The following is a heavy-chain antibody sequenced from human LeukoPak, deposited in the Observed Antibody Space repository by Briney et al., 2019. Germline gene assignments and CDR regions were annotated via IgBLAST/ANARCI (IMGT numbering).Heavy chain of an antibody. CDR3: ARDAGVLYYYDSSGYYTDPAFDY. V-gene: IGHV4-59*12. J-gene: IGHJ4*02. CDR1: GGSISSYY. D-gene: IGHD3-22*01. Sequence: PSETLSLTCTVSGGSISSYYWSWIRQPPGKGLEWIGYIYYSGSTNYNPSLKSRVTMSVDTSKNQFSLKLSSVTAADTAMYYCARDAGVLYYYDSSGYYTDPAFDYWGQGTLVTVSS. CDR2: IYYSGST.